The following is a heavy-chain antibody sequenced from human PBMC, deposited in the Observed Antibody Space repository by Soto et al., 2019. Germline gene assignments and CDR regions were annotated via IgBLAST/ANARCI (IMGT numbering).Heavy chain of an antibody. CDR2: ISAYNGNT. CDR1: GYTFTSYV. D-gene: IGHD3-10*01. J-gene: IGHJ4*02. Sequence: ASVKVSCKASGYTFTSYVISWVREAPGQGLEWMGWISAYNGNTNYAQKLQGRVTMTTDTSTSTAYMELRSLRSDDTAVYYCARVGRLYYYGSGSYSPDYWGQGTLVTVSS. CDR3: ARVGRLYYYGSGSYSPDY. V-gene: IGHV1-18*01.